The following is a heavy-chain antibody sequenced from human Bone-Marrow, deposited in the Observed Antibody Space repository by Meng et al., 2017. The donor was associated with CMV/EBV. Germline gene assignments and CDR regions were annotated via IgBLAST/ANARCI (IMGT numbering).Heavy chain of an antibody. CDR1: GGSFSGYY. CDR2: INHSGST. V-gene: IGHV4-34*01. J-gene: IGHJ4*02. D-gene: IGHD2-2*02. Sequence: GSLRLSCAVYGGSFSGYYWGWIRQPPGKGLEWIGEINHSGSTNYNPSLKSRVTISVDTSKNQFSLKLSSVTAADTAVYYCARGRCSSTSCYTPYWGQGTLVTVSS. CDR3: ARGRCSSTSCYTPY.